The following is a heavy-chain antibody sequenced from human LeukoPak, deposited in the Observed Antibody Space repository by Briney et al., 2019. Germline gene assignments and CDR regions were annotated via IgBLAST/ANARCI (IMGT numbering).Heavy chain of an antibody. CDR1: GFTFSSYS. Sequence: GGSLRLSCAASGFTFSSYSMNWVRQAPGKGLDWVSSISSSSSYIYYADSVKGRFTISRDNSKNTLYLQMNSLRAEDTAVYYCARGKNYYDSSGSVYYFDYWGQGTLVTVSS. CDR3: ARGKNYYDSSGSVYYFDY. CDR2: ISSSSSYI. D-gene: IGHD3-22*01. J-gene: IGHJ4*02. V-gene: IGHV3-21*01.